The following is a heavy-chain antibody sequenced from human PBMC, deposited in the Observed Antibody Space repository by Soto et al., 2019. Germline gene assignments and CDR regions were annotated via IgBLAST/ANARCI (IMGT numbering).Heavy chain of an antibody. CDR1: GSACSCRW. V-gene: IGHV4-59*11. J-gene: IGHJ4*02. Sequence: HSAALCSNGSGAGSACSCRWWSCIKKKPGKGLEWIGYIYYSGSTNYNPSLKSRVTISVDTSKNQFSLKLSSVTAADTVVYYGARTLHSYGPLFDYWGQGTLVTVS. CDR3: ARTLHSYGPLFDY. D-gene: IGHD5-18*01. CDR2: IYYSGST.